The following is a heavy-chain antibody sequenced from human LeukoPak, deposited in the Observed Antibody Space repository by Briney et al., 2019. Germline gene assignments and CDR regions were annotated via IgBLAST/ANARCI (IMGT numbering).Heavy chain of an antibody. D-gene: IGHD3-10*01. CDR3: GRGPGAPTDY. V-gene: IGHV1-8*02. CDR2: MNPNSGNT. CDR1: GGTFSSYA. Sequence: GASVKVSCKASGGTFSSYAISWVRQAPGQGLEWMGWMNPNSGNTGYAQKFQGRVTMTKNTSISTVYMELSSLRSEATAVYYCGRGPGAPTDYWGQGTLVTVSS. J-gene: IGHJ4*02.